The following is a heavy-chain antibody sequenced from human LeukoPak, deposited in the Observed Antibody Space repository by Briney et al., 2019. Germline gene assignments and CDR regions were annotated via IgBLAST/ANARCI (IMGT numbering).Heavy chain of an antibody. CDR1: GGSISSYY. D-gene: IGHD3-10*01. J-gene: IGHJ3*02. V-gene: IGHV4-4*09. Sequence: SETLSLTCTVSGGSISSYYWSWIRQPPGKGLEWIGYIYTSGSTNYNPSLKSRVTISVDTSKNQFSLKLSSVTAADTAVYYCARGSLLWFGLGGAFDIWGQGTMVTVSS. CDR2: IYTSGST. CDR3: ARGSLLWFGLGGAFDI.